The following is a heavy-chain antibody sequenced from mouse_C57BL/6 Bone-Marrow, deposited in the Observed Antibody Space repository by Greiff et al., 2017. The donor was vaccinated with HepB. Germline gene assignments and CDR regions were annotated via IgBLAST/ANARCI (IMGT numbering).Heavy chain of an antibody. Sequence: EVHLVESGEGLVKPGGSLKLSCAASGFTFSSYAMSWVRQTPEKRLEWVAYISSGGDYIYYADTVKGRFTISRDNARNTLYLQMSSLKSEDTAMYYCTREPYYYGSSRYYAMDYWGQGTSVTVSS. CDR3: TREPYYYGSSRYYAMDY. V-gene: IGHV5-9-1*02. D-gene: IGHD1-1*01. CDR2: ISSGGDYI. CDR1: GFTFSSYA. J-gene: IGHJ4*01.